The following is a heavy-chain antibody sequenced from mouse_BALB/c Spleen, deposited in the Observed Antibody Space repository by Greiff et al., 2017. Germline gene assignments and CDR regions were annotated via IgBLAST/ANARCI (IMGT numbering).Heavy chain of an antibody. D-gene: IGHD2-10*02. CDR3: ARSYAYDAMDY. CDR2: IFPGTGTT. V-gene: IGHV1S132*01. Sequence: VQLHQSGAELVKPGASVTLSCKTSGYTFTSYWIQWVKQRPGQGLGWIGEIFPGTGTTYYNEKFKGKATLTIDTSSSTAYMQLSSLTSEDSAVYFCARSYAYDAMDYWGQGTSVTVSS. CDR1: GYTFTSYW. J-gene: IGHJ4*01.